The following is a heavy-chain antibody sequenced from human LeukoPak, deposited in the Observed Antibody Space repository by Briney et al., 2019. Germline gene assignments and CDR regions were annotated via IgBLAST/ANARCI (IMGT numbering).Heavy chain of an antibody. D-gene: IGHD1-26*01. CDR3: TRLRPVYSGSQGDY. CDR2: MYSGGTI. J-gene: IGHJ4*02. V-gene: IGHV3-69-1*01. Sequence: PGGSLRLSCAASGFTVSDHYMNWVRQAPGKGLERVSVMYSGGTIYYADSVKGRFTISRDNAENSLSLQMNSLRAEDTAVYYCTRLRPVYSGSQGDYWGQGTLVTVSS. CDR1: GFTVSDHY.